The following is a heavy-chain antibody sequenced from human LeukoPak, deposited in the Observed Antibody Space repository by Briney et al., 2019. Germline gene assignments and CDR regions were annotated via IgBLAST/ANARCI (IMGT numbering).Heavy chain of an antibody. CDR2: MNPNSGNT. CDR1: GYTFTSYD. CDR3: ARCGAAVTTHFSH. J-gene: IGHJ4*02. V-gene: IGHV1-8*01. D-gene: IGHD4-17*01. Sequence: ASVKVSCKASGYTFTSYDINWVRQATGQGLEWMGWMNPNSGNTGYAQKFQGRVTMTRNTSITTAYMELSSLRSEDTAVYYCARCGAAVTTHFSHWGQGTLVTVSS.